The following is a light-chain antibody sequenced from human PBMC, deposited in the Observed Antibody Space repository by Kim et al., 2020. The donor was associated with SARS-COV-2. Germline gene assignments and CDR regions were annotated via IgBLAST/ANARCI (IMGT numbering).Light chain of an antibody. Sequence: PGERATLSCRASQSVDSAHLGWYQQKPGQAPRLLFSGASSTATGTPDRFSGSGSGKDFTLTISRLEPEDFAVYYCQQYHNFRWTFGQGTKVDIK. J-gene: IGKJ1*01. V-gene: IGKV3-20*01. CDR2: GAS. CDR3: QQYHNFRWT. CDR1: QSVDSAH.